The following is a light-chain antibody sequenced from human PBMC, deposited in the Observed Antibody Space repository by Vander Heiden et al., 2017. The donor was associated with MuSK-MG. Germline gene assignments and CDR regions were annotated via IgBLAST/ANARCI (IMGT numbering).Light chain of an antibody. V-gene: IGKV3-20*01. J-gene: IGKJ4*01. Sequence: EIVLTQSPGTLSLSPGERATLSGRASQSVTSSIYGASSRATGIPDRFSGSGSGTDFTLTSSRREPEDFAVYYGQQDCSPLTFGGGTKVEIK. CDR3: QQDCSPLT. CDR1: QSVTSS. CDR2: GAS.